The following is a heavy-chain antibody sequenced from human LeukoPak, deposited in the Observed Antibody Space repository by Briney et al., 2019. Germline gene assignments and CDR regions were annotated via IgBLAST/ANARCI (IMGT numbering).Heavy chain of an antibody. CDR1: GGSISNYY. D-gene: IGHD2-21*02. V-gene: IGHV4-4*07. CDR2: ISSAGST. J-gene: IGHJ4*02. CDR3: ARTRGTYGDSFYDY. Sequence: SETLSLTCTVSGGSISNYYWNRIRQPAGKGQEWIGRISSAGSTNYNPSLQSRVTMSVDTPRNQFSLKLDSVTAADTAVYYCARTRGTYGDSFYDYWGQGTLVTVSS.